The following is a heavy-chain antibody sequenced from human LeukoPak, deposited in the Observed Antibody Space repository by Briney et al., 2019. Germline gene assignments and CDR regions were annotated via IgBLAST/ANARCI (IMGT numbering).Heavy chain of an antibody. J-gene: IGHJ6*02. CDR2: TYYRSKWYN. V-gene: IGHV6-1*01. CDR3: ARAERDGYYDSSGFNYYYYGMDV. CDR1: GGSISSYY. D-gene: IGHD3-22*01. Sequence: SETLSLTCTVSGGSISSYYWNWIRQSPSRGLEWLGRTYYRSKWYNDYAVSVKSRITINPDTSKNQFSLQLNSVTPEDTAVYYCARAERDGYYDSSGFNYYYYGMDVWGQGTTVTVSS.